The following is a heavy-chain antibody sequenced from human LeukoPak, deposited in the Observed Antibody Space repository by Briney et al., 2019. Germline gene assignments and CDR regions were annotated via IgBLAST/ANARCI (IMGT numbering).Heavy chain of an antibody. D-gene: IGHD3-3*01. V-gene: IGHV5-51*01. J-gene: IGHJ5*02. Sequence: GESLKISCKGSGYSFTSYWIGWVRQMPGKGLEWMGIIYPGDSDTRYSPSFQGQVTIPADKSISTAYLQWSSLNASDTAMYYCARRAYDFWSGYYDPWGQGTLVTVSS. CDR1: GYSFTSYW. CDR3: ARRAYDFWSGYYDP. CDR2: IYPGDSDT.